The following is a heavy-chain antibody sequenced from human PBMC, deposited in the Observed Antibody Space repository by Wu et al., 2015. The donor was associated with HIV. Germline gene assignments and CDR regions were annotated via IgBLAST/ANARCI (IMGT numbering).Heavy chain of an antibody. CDR1: GYTFTRYV. J-gene: IGHJ2*01. CDR3: AREPLAAAGDYWYFDL. CDR2: INPYNGDT. Sequence: QVQLVQSGAEVKKPGASVKVSCKASGYTFTRYVMSWLRQAPGQGLEWMEWINPYNGDTNYAQKFQGRVTMTTATSTSTAYMELRSLRSDDTAVYYCAREPLAAAGDYWYFDLWGRGTLVTVSS. V-gene: IGHV1-18*01. D-gene: IGHD6-13*01.